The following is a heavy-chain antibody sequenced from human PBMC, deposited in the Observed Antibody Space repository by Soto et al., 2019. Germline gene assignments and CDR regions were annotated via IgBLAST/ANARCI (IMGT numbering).Heavy chain of an antibody. J-gene: IGHJ4*02. CDR3: ARGTVMIGFDY. CDR2: INAGNGNT. V-gene: IGHV1-3*01. CDR1: GYTLNNYA. D-gene: IGHD3-16*01. Sequence: QVQLVQSAAEVKKPGASVKVSCKASGYTLNNYAMHWVRQAPGQRLEWMGRINAGNGNTKYSQKFQGRVTITSDTSASTANMVLSSLRSEDTAVYYCARGTVMIGFDYWGQGTLVTVSS.